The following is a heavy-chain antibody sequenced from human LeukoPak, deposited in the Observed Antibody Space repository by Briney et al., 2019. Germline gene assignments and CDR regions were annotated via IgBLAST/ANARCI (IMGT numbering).Heavy chain of an antibody. J-gene: IGHJ4*02. CDR3: AMARVDTAMVTDY. CDR1: DGSISSYY. V-gene: IGHV4-59*01. D-gene: IGHD5-18*01. CDR2: IYYSGST. Sequence: SETLSLTCTVSDGSISSYYWSWIRQPPGKGLEWIGYIYYSGSTNYNPSLKSRVTISVDTSKNQFSLKLSSVTAADTAVYYCAMARVDTAMVTDYWGQGTLVTVSS.